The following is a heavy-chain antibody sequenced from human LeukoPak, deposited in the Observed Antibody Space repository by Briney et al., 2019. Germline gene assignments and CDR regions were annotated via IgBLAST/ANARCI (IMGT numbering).Heavy chain of an antibody. V-gene: IGHV3-30-3*01. J-gene: IGHJ3*01. CDR1: GFTFSSYA. D-gene: IGHD7-27*01. Sequence: PGGSLRLSCAASGFTFSSYAMHWVRQAPGKGLEWVAVISYDGSNKYYADSVKGRFTISRDNAKESLYLQMNSLRDEDTAVYYCAREDDSWGPNNLDLWGQGTMVTVSS. CDR3: AREDDSWGPNNLDL. CDR2: ISYDGSNK.